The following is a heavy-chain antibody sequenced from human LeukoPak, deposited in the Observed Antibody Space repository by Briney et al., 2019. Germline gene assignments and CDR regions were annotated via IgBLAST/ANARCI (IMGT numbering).Heavy chain of an antibody. CDR2: MNPNSGNT. J-gene: IGHJ4*02. D-gene: IGHD6-6*01. Sequence: ASVKVSCKASGYIFTGYYMHWVRQAPGQGLEWMGWMNPNSGNTGYAQKFQGRVTITRNTSISTAYMELSSLRSEDTAVYYCARAVLSSSLVNVDYWGQGTLVTVSS. V-gene: IGHV1-8*03. CDR1: GYIFTGYY. CDR3: ARAVLSSSLVNVDY.